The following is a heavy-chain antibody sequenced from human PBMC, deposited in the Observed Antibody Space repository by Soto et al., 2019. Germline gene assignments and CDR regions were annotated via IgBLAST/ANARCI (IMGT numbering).Heavy chain of an antibody. Sequence: QITLKESGPTLLKPTQTLTLTCTFSGFSLSTTGVGVGWIRQPPGKALEWLGLIYWDDDKRYSPSLKSRPTTTKDTPKTQVALTLKTMDPVDTATSYCVHRGLPPPAAEDINSFDPWGPGTLVTVSS. CDR2: IYWDDDK. J-gene: IGHJ5*02. V-gene: IGHV2-5*02. CDR3: VHRGLPPPAAEDINSFDP. D-gene: IGHD2-15*01. CDR1: GFSLSTTGVG.